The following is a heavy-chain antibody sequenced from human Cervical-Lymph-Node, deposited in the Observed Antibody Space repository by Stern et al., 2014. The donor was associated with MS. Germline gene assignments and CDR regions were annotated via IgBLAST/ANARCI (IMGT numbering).Heavy chain of an antibody. D-gene: IGHD3-10*01. CDR2: ISYDGSNK. J-gene: IGHJ4*02. Sequence: MQLVESGGGVVQPGRSLRLSCAASGFTFSSYAMHWVRQAPGKGLEWVAVISYDGSNKYYADSVKGRFTISRDNSKNTLYLQMNSLRAEDTAVYYCARDSASMVRGVIPQFDYWGQGTLVTVSS. CDR3: ARDSASMVRGVIPQFDY. CDR1: GFTFSSYA. V-gene: IGHV3-30*01.